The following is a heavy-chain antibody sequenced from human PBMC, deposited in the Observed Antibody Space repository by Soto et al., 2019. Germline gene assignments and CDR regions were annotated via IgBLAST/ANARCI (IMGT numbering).Heavy chain of an antibody. CDR1: GFTFSSYA. V-gene: IGHV3-23*01. Sequence: PVVSLRLSCAASGFTFSSYAMSWVRQAPGKGLEWVSALSGSGGSTYYADSVKGRFTISRDHSKNTLYMQMNSLRAEDTAVYYCAKACAIAAAGVYSSYYGMLVRGQGTT. D-gene: IGHD6-13*01. CDR2: LSGSGGST. CDR3: AKACAIAAAGVYSSYYGMLV. J-gene: IGHJ6*02.